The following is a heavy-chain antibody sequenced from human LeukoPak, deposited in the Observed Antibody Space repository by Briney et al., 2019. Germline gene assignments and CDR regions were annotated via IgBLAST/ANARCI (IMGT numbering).Heavy chain of an antibody. V-gene: IGHV1-3*01. Sequence: ASVKVSCTASGYTFTSYAMHWVRQAPRQRLEWMGWINAGNGNTKYSQKFQGRVTITRDTSASTAYMELSSLRSEDTAVYYCARVGVPAGIAVADYFDYWGQGTLVTVSS. CDR2: INAGNGNT. D-gene: IGHD6-19*01. CDR3: ARVGVPAGIAVADYFDY. CDR1: GYTFTSYA. J-gene: IGHJ4*02.